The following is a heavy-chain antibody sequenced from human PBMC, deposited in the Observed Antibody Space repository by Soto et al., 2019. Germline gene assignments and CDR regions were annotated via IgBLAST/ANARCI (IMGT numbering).Heavy chain of an antibody. CDR1: GYTFTSYG. Sequence: QVQLVQSGAEVKKPGASVKVSCKASGYTFTSYGISWVRQAPGLGLEWMGWISAYNGNTNYAQTLQGRVTMTTDTSTSTAYTELRSLRSDATAVYYCARLDYWLNYYYYYMDVWGKGTTVTVSS. V-gene: IGHV1-18*01. J-gene: IGHJ6*03. CDR3: ARLDYWLNYYYYYMDV. D-gene: IGHD2-8*02. CDR2: ISAYNGNT.